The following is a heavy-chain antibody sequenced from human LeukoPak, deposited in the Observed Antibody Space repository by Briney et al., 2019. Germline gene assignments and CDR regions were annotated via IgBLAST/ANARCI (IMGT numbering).Heavy chain of an antibody. CDR1: GGSISSYY. D-gene: IGHD5-12*01. CDR2: IYYSGST. Sequence: SETLSLTCTVSGGSISSYYWSWIRQPPGKGLEWIGYIYYSGSTNYNPSLKSRVTISVDTSNNQFSLKLTSVTAADTAVYYCARQRGYSGYDSTFYYYYYMDVWGKGTTVTVSS. CDR3: ARQRGYSGYDSTFYYYYYMDV. V-gene: IGHV4-59*08. J-gene: IGHJ6*03.